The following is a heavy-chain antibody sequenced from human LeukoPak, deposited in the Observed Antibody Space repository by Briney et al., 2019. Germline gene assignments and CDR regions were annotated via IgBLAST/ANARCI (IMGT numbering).Heavy chain of an antibody. Sequence: SETLPLTCTVSGGSISSYYWSWIRQPAGKGLEWIGRIYTSGSTNYNPSLKSRVTMSVDTSKNQFSLKLSSVTAADTAVYYCAREDGNMTTSFRGLDPWGQGTLVTVSS. CDR3: AREDGNMTTSFRGLDP. CDR1: GGSISSYY. V-gene: IGHV4-4*07. J-gene: IGHJ5*02. D-gene: IGHD4-11*01. CDR2: IYTSGST.